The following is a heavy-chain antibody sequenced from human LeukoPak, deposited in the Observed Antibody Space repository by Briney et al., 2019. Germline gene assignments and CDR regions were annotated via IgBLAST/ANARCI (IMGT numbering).Heavy chain of an antibody. Sequence: SETLSLTCTVSGGSISSYYWSWIRQPPGKGLEWIGYIYYSGSTNYNPSLKSRVTISVDTSKNQFSLKLSSVTAADTAVYYCARLGEYESRYEYFDLWGRGTLVTVSS. D-gene: IGHD3-10*01. CDR3: ARLGEYESRYEYFDL. V-gene: IGHV4-59*08. CDR2: IYYSGST. CDR1: GGSISSYY. J-gene: IGHJ2*01.